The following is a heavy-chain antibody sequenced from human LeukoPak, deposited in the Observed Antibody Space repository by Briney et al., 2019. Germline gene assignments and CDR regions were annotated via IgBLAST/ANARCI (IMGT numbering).Heavy chain of an antibody. CDR3: AKEQPLEPFDY. CDR2: IQSDGSDK. V-gene: IGHV3-30*02. J-gene: IGHJ4*02. Sequence: GGSLRLSCGASGFTFRNCGMHWVRLAPGKGLEWVAFIQSDGSDKFFADSVKGRFTLSRDNSRNTLYLHMNSLRAEDTAVYYCAKEQPLEPFDYWGQGILVTVSS. D-gene: IGHD1-1*01. CDR1: GFTFRNCG.